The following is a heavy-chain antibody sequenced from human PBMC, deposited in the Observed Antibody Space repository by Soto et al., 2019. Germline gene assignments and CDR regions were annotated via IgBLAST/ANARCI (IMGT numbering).Heavy chain of an antibody. CDR2: INDDGIST. Sequence: GGSLRLSCAASGFTFRMYWMHWVRQVPGKGPEWVSRINDDGISTNYADSVKGRFTISRDNAKNTLYLQMNALRVEDTGVYYCTRGPRPTSTGTGAFWVQGTLVTVSS. D-gene: IGHD1-1*01. CDR1: GFTFRMYW. J-gene: IGHJ4*02. V-gene: IGHV3-74*01. CDR3: TRGPRPTSTGTGAF.